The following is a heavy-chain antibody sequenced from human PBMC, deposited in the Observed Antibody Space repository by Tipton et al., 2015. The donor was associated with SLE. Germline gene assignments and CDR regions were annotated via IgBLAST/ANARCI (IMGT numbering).Heavy chain of an antibody. CDR1: GGSISSSSYY. V-gene: IGHV4-39*07. Sequence: LRLSCTVSGGSISSSSYYWSWIRQPPGKGLEWIGEINHSGSTNYNPSLKSRVTISVDTSKNQFSLKLSSVTAADTAVYYCARFTAQYGGYLDYWGQGTLVTVSS. J-gene: IGHJ4*02. CDR2: INHSGST. D-gene: IGHD4/OR15-4a*01. CDR3: ARFTAQYGGYLDY.